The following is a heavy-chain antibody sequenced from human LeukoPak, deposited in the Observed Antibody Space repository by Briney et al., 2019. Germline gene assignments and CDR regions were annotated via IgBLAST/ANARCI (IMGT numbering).Heavy chain of an antibody. J-gene: IGHJ4*02. CDR3: ARTSGAWKDYFDY. CDR1: GYSFTSYW. CDR2: IYPGDSDT. D-gene: IGHD1-1*01. V-gene: IGHV5-51*01. Sequence: KYGASLKISCQGSGYSFTSYWIGWVRQVPGKGLEWMGIIYPGDSDTRYSPSFQGQVTISADKSISTAYLQWSSLKASDTAMYYCARTSGAWKDYFDYWGQGTLVTVSS.